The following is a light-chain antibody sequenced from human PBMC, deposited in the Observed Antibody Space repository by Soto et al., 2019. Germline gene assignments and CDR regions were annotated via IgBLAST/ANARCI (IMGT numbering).Light chain of an antibody. CDR2: GAS. Sequence: EIVLTQSPGTLSLSPGERATLSCRASQSVSSSYLAWYQQKPGQAHRLLIYGASSRATGIPDRFSGSGSGTDFTLTISRLEPEDFAVYYCQKYGSSPYTFGKGTKLEIK. J-gene: IGKJ2*01. V-gene: IGKV3-20*01. CDR1: QSVSSSY. CDR3: QKYGSSPYT.